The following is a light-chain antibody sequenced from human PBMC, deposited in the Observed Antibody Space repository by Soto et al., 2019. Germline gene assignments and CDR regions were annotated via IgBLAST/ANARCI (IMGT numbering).Light chain of an antibody. CDR3: QQYDKLPPYT. V-gene: IGKV1-33*01. J-gene: IGKJ2*01. CDR2: DAS. Sequence: DIQVTQSPSSLAVSVGDRVTITCQASRDISVYLNWYQQKPGKPPKLLVFDASNLQTGVPSRFSGSGSGTHFTFTINNLQPEDVATYYCQQYDKLPPYTFGQGTKLEIK. CDR1: RDISVY.